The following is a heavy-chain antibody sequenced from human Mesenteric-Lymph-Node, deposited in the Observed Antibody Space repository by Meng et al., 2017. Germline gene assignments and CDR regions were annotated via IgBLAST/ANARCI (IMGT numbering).Heavy chain of an antibody. Sequence: QLQQCGSGLLKPPDPLSLTCAVNGGSLSGAYWNWSRQPPGKGLEWIGEIIHGGSPSYNPSLKSRVTISIDTSKNQLSLMLSSVTAADXAVYYCARRPTGIDYWGQGTLVTVSS. CDR3: ARRPTGIDY. D-gene: IGHD2-8*02. CDR2: IIHGGSP. CDR1: GGSLSGAY. V-gene: IGHV4-34*12. J-gene: IGHJ4*02.